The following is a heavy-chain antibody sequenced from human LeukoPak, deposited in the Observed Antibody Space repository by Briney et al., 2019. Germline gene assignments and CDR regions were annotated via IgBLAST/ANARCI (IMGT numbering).Heavy chain of an antibody. CDR2: ISSSSSYI. J-gene: IGHJ3*02. V-gene: IGHV3-21*01. CDR1: GFTFSSYS. Sequence: PGGSLRLSCAASGFTFSSYSMNWVRQAPGKGLEWVSSISSSSSYIYYADSVKGRFTISRDNAKNSLYLQMNSLRAEDTAVYYCARVIRGAVHSFEILGQGTKVTVSS. D-gene: IGHD1-26*01. CDR3: ARVIRGAVHSFEI.